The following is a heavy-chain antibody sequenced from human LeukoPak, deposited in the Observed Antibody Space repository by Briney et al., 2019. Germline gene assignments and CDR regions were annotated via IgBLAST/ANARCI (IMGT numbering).Heavy chain of an antibody. J-gene: IGHJ4*02. V-gene: IGHV3-23*01. CDR2: ISGSGGST. Sequence: GGSLRLSCAASGFTFSSYAMSWVRQAPGKGLECVSAISGSGGSTYYADSVKGRFTISRDNSKNTLYLQMNSLRAEDTAVYYCAKASYYYGDYGYWGQGTLVTVSS. CDR3: AKASYYYGDYGY. D-gene: IGHD4-17*01. CDR1: GFTFSSYA.